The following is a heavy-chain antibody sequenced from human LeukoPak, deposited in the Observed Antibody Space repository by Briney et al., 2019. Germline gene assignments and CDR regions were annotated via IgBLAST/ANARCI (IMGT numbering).Heavy chain of an antibody. Sequence: GGSLRLSCAASGFTFSSYAMHWVRQAPGKGLEWVAVISYDGSNKYYADSVKGRFTISRDNSKNTLYLQMNSLRAEDTAVYYCARAVYCSGGGCFWYFDLWGRGTLVTVSS. CDR2: ISYDGSNK. CDR3: ARAVYCSGGGCFWYFDL. J-gene: IGHJ2*01. CDR1: GFTFSSYA. D-gene: IGHD2-15*01. V-gene: IGHV3-30*04.